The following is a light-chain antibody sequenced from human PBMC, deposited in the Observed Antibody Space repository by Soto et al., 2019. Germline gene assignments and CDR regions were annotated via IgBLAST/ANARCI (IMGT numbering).Light chain of an antibody. V-gene: IGKV3-11*01. CDR2: GVS. Sequence: EMVLKQSSATMSLSPGERATLSCRASQSVTSNALAWYQQKPGQAPRLLIYGVSSRATGIPDRFSGSGSGTDFTLTISSLEPEDFAVYYCQQRSKWPLTFGGVTNVDI. J-gene: IGKJ4*01. CDR3: QQRSKWPLT. CDR1: QSVTSN.